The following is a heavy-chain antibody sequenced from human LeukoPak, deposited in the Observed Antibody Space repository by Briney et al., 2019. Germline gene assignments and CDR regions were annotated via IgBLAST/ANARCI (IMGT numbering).Heavy chain of an antibody. V-gene: IGHV3-53*01. D-gene: IGHD3-10*01. CDR1: GFTVSSNY. J-gene: IGHJ4*02. CDR2: IYSGGST. Sequence: TGGSLRLSCAASGFTVSSNYMSWVRQAPGKGLEWVSVIYSGGSTYYADSVKGRFTISRDNSKNTLYLQLNSLRAEDTAVYYCARVARFGEYYFDFWGQGTLVTVSS. CDR3: ARVARFGEYYFDF.